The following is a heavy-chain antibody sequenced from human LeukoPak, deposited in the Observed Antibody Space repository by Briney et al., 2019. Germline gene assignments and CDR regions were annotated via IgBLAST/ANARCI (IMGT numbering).Heavy chain of an antibody. J-gene: IGHJ3*02. CDR2: INPSGGST. V-gene: IGHV1-46*01. Sequence: ASVKVSCKASGYTFTNYYVHWVRQAPGQGREWMGIINPSGGSTTYAQKFQGRVTMTRDTSTSAVYMKLSSLRSEDTAVYYCARHRDDAFDIWGQGTVVTVSS. CDR1: GYTFTNYY. CDR3: ARHRDDAFDI.